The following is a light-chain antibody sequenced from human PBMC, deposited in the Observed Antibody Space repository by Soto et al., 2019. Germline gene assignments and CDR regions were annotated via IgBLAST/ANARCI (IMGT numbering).Light chain of an antibody. Sequence: QSVLTQPRSASGTPGQRVTISCSGSSSNLGSNTVNWYQQLPGTAPKLLISNNNQRPSGVPDRFSGFKSGTSASLAISGRQSEYEAYYSCSAWDDSLNGRVFGGGTKLTVL. CDR3: SAWDDSLNGRV. CDR2: NNN. CDR1: SSNLGSNT. J-gene: IGLJ3*02. V-gene: IGLV1-44*01.